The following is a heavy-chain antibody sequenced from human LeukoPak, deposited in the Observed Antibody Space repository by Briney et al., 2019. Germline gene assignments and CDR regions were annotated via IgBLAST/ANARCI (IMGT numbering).Heavy chain of an antibody. D-gene: IGHD4-17*01. V-gene: IGHV1-8*01. CDR3: ARGLLTTVTTLMSYYYYYYMDV. J-gene: IGHJ6*03. CDR1: GYTFTSYD. Sequence: ASVKVSCKASGYTFTSYDINWVRQATGQGLEWMGGMNPNIGNTGYAQKFQGIVTITRNTSIIPAYMELSSLRSEDTAVYYCARGLLTTVTTLMSYYYYYYMDVWGKGTTVTISS. CDR2: MNPNIGNT.